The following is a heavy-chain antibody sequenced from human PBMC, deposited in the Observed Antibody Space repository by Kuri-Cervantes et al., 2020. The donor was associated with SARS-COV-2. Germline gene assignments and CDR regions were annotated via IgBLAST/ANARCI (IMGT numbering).Heavy chain of an antibody. D-gene: IGHD5-18*01. Sequence: GESLKISCAASGFTFSSYSMNWVRQAPGKGLEWVSYISSSSSTIYYADSVKGRFTISRDNAKNSLYLQMNSLRDEDTAVYYCARDSRGCSYGYRHLFDYWGQGTLVTVSS. CDR3: ARDSRGCSYGYRHLFDY. J-gene: IGHJ4*02. CDR1: GFTFSSYS. CDR2: ISSSSSTI. V-gene: IGHV3-48*02.